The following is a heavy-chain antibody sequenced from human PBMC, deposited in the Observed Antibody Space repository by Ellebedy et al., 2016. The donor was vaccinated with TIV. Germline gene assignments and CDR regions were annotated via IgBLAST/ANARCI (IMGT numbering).Heavy chain of an antibody. J-gene: IGHJ4*02. CDR2: IDWDDDK. V-gene: IGHV2-70*01. CDR3: ARTYTAMARYYFDY. Sequence: LRLXXTVSGGSISSGDYYWSWIRQPPGKALEWLALIDWDDDKYYSTSLKTKLTISKDTSKNQVVLTMTNMDPVDTATYYCARTYTAMARYYFDYWGQGTLVTVSS. D-gene: IGHD5-18*01. CDR1: GGSISSGDYY.